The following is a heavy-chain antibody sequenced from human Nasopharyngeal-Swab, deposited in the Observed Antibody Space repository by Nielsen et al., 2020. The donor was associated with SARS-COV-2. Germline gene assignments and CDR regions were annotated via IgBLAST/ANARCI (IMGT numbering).Heavy chain of an antibody. CDR1: GGSMSTRSYY. D-gene: IGHD3-10*01. CDR2: IHRYGNS. V-gene: IGHV4-39*01. Sequence: SETLSLTCTVSGGSMSTRSYYWGWIRQPPGKGREWIANIHRYGNSYFNPSLKSRVTIDIDTSTNQFSLKLYAVTAADTAVYFCARRDASGIYNSDYFDYWGQGILVTVSS. J-gene: IGHJ4*02. CDR3: ARRDASGIYNSDYFDY.